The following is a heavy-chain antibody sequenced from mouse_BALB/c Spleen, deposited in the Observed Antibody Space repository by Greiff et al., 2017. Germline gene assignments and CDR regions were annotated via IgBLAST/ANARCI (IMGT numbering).Heavy chain of an antibody. CDR3: ARPEIYGNYGAMDY. J-gene: IGHJ4*01. CDR2: ISSGGGST. D-gene: IGHD2-1*01. V-gene: IGHV5-12-1*01. Sequence: EVKVVESGGGLVKPGGSLKLSCAASGFAFSSYDMSWVRQTPEKRLEWVAYISSGGGSTYYPDSVKGRFTISRDNAKNTLYLQMSSLKSEDTAMYYCARPEIYGNYGAMDYWGQGTSVTVSS. CDR1: GFAFSSYD.